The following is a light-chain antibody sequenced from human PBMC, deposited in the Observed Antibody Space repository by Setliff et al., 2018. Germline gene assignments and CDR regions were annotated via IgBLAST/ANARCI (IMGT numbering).Light chain of an antibody. V-gene: IGLV2-11*01. CDR2: DVR. Sequence: QSALTQPRSVSGSPGRSVTISCTGTSSDVGAYNYVSWYQQHPGKVPKLMIYDVRKRPSGVPDRFSGSKSGNTASLTISGLQAEDEADYYCQSYDSSLSEIFGTGTKVTVL. CDR1: SSDVGAYNY. CDR3: QSYDSSLSEI. J-gene: IGLJ1*01.